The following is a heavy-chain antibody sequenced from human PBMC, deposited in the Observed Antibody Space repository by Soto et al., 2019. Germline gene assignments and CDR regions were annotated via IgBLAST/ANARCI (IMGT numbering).Heavy chain of an antibody. V-gene: IGHV3-30*18. J-gene: IGHJ3*01. CDR1: GFTFSSYG. D-gene: IGHD6-13*01. CDR3: AQATGYSSSWHGERRNDVFDV. Sequence: GGSLRLSCAASGFTFSSYGMHWVRQAPGKGLEWVAVISYDGSNKYYADSVKGRFTISRDNSKNTRYLQMNSLRAEDTAVYYCAQATGYSSSWHGERRNDVFDVWGQGTLVTVSS. CDR2: ISYDGSNK.